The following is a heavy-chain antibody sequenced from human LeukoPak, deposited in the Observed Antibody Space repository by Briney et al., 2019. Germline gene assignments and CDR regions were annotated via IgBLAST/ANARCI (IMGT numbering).Heavy chain of an antibody. J-gene: IGHJ4*02. CDR3: ARLHWGAIDY. V-gene: IGHV4-59*08. Sequence: SETLSLTCTVSGGSISSYYWSWIRQPPGKGLEWIGYIYYSGSTNYNPSLKSRVTISVDTSKNQFSLKLSSVTAADTAVYYCARLHWGAIDYWGQGTLVTVSS. CDR1: GGSISSYY. CDR2: IYYSGST. D-gene: IGHD7-27*01.